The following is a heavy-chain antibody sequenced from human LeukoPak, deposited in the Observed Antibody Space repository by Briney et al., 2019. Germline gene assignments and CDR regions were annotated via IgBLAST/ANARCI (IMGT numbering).Heavy chain of an antibody. CDR1: SASISTYY. D-gene: IGHD1-26*01. CDR3: ARGGIVGATSFDY. V-gene: IGHV4-39*07. Sequence: PSETLSLTCAVSSASISTYYWSWIRQPPGKGLEWIGSIYYSGSTYYNPSLKSRVTISVDTSKNQFSLKLSSVTAADTAVYYCARGGIVGATSFDYWGQGTLVTVSS. J-gene: IGHJ4*02. CDR2: IYYSGST.